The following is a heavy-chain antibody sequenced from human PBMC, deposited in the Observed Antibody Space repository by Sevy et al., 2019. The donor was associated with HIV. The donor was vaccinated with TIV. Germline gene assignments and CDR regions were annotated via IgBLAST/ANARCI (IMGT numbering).Heavy chain of an antibody. V-gene: IGHV3-13*01. D-gene: IGHD1-1*01. J-gene: IGHJ4*02. CDR1: GFTFSSYD. CDR2: IGTAGDT. Sequence: GGSLRLSCVASGFTFSSYDMHWVRQATGKGLEWVSAIGTAGDTYYPGSVKGRFTISRENAKNSLYLQMNSLRAGDTAVYYCARAKEGTGTLYFDYWGQGTLVTVSS. CDR3: ARAKEGTGTLYFDY.